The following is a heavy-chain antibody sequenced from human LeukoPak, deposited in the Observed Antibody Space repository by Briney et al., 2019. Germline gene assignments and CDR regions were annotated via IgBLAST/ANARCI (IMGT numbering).Heavy chain of an antibody. CDR1: AASISSSS. CDR3: ARPSGYSDAFDI. V-gene: IGHV4-4*07. Sequence: PESLSPTSTAAAASISSSSWSCIRQLAKNVLGWIGRIYTIGSTICKPSLKRRVTMSVDTSKNQFSVKLSSVTAADTAVYYCARPSGYSDAFDIWGQGTMVTVSS. J-gene: IGHJ3*02. CDR2: IYTIGST. D-gene: IGHD3-3*01.